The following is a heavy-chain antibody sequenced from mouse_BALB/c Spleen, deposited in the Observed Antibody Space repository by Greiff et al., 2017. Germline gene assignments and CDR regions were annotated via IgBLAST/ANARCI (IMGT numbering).Heavy chain of an antibody. CDR1: GYTFTDYE. CDR2: IDPETGGT. J-gene: IGHJ3*01. D-gene: IGHD1-1*01. CDR3: TRRDYYGSPFAY. Sequence: QVQLQQSGAELVRPGASVTLSCKASGYTFTDYEMHWVKQTPVHGLEWIGAIDPETGGTAYNQKFKGKATLTADKSSSTAYMELRSLTSEDSAVYYCTRRDYYGSPFAYWGQGTLVTVSA. V-gene: IGHV1-15*01.